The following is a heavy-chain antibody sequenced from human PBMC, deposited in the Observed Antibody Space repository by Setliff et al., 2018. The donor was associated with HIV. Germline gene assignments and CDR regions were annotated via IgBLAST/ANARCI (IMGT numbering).Heavy chain of an antibody. D-gene: IGHD4-17*01. CDR2: IYYSGST. CDR1: GGSISSSSYY. V-gene: IGHV4-39*01. J-gene: IGHJ6*03. Sequence: SETLSLTCTVSGGSISSSSYYWGWIRQPPGKGLEWIGSIYYSGSTYYNPSLESRVTISVDTSKNQFSLNLSSVAAADTAVYYCARHFYGYYMDVWGKGTTVTVSS. CDR3: ARHFYGYYMDV.